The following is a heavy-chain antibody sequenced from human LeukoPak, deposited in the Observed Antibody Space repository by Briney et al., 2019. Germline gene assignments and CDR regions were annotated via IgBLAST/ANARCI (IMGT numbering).Heavy chain of an antibody. CDR1: GGSISSYY. CDR3: ARDRKAYGSGPKTYYYGMDV. CDR2: IYYSGST. D-gene: IGHD3-10*01. J-gene: IGHJ6*02. V-gene: IGHV4-59*01. Sequence: SSETLSLTCTVSGGSISSYYWSWIRQPPGKGLEWIGYIYYSGSTNYNPSLKSRVTISVDTSKNQFSLKLSSVTAADTAVYYCARDRKAYGSGPKTYYYGMDVWGQGTTVTVPS.